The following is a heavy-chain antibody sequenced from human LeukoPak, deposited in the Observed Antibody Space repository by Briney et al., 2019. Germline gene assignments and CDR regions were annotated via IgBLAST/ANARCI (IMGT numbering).Heavy chain of an antibody. CDR2: ISGSGGST. J-gene: IGHJ5*02. CDR3: TREGMGTTFSAWFDP. CDR1: GFTFSSYG. V-gene: IGHV3-23*01. Sequence: GGTLRLSCAASGFTFSSYGMSWVRQAPGKGLEWVSAISGSGGSTYYADSVKGRFTISRDNSKNTLYLQVNSLRVEDTAVYYCTREGMGTTFSAWFDPWGQGTLVTVPS. D-gene: IGHD1-7*01.